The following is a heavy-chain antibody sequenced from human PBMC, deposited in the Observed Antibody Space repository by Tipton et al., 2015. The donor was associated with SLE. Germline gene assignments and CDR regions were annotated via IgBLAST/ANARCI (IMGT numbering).Heavy chain of an antibody. CDR1: GFTFSSYA. CDR2: ISGSGGST. J-gene: IGHJ6*02. V-gene: IGHV3-23*01. CDR3: AKDGQWLVRFYYYGMDV. Sequence: SLRLSCSASGFTFSSYAMHWVRQAPGKGLEWVSAISGSGGSTYYADSVKGRFTISRDNSKNTLYLQMNSLRAEDTAVYYCAKDGQWLVRFYYYGMDVWGQGTTVTVSS. D-gene: IGHD6-19*01.